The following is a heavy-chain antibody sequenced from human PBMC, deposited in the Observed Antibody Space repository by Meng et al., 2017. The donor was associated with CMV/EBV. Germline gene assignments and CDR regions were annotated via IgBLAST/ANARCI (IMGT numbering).Heavy chain of an antibody. CDR1: GFTFSDYY. CDR3: AKEGLEYLAAGYNWFDP. CDR2: ISSSGSTI. D-gene: IGHD6-13*01. V-gene: IGHV3-11*01. J-gene: IGHJ5*02. Sequence: GESLKISCAASGFTFSDYYMSWIRQAPGKGLEWVSYISSSGSTIYYADSVKGRFTISRDNAKNSLYLQMNSLRAEDTAVYYCAKEGLEYLAAGYNWFDPWGQGTLVTVSS.